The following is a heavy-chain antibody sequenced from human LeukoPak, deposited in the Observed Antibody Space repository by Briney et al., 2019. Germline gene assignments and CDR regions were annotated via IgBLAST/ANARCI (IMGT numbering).Heavy chain of an antibody. D-gene: IGHD3-10*01. J-gene: IGHJ6*02. CDR3: ARHCITMVRGVHYYYYGMDV. CDR2: ISYDGSNK. V-gene: IGHV3-30*03. Sequence: PGGSLRLSCAASGFTFSSYGMHWVRQAPGKGLEWVAVISYDGSNKYYADSVKGRFTISRDNAKNSLYLQMNSLRAEDTAVYYCARHCITMVRGVHYYYYGMDVWGQGTTVTVSS. CDR1: GFTFSSYG.